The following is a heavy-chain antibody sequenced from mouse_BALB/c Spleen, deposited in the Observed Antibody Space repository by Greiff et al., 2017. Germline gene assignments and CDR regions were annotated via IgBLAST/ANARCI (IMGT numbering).Heavy chain of an antibody. CDR2: INPGSGGT. D-gene: IGHD1-1*01. CDR1: GYAFTNYL. CDR3: ARTDGSRYYAMDY. J-gene: IGHJ4*01. Sequence: QVQLQQSGAELVRPGTSVKVSCKASGYAFTNYLIEWVKQRPGQGLEWIGVINPGSGGTNYNEKFKGKATLTADKSSSTAYMQLSSLTSDDSAVYFCARTDGSRYYAMDYWGQGTSVTVSA. V-gene: IGHV1-54*01.